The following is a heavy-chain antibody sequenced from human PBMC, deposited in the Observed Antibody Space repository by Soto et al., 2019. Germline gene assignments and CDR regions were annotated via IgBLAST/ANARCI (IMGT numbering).Heavy chain of an antibody. Sequence: QVTLKESGPVLVKPTETLTLTCTVSGFSLSDVRLGVSWIRQPPGKALEWLAHIFSNDERSYTTSLKSRLTVSEDTSNSQVVLTMTNVDPVDTATYYCARAGDCSDTSCHERRPYWFDPWGQGTLVTVSS. CDR2: IFSNDER. V-gene: IGHV2-26*01. CDR1: GFSLSDVRLG. D-gene: IGHD2-2*01. CDR3: ARAGDCSDTSCHERRPYWFDP. J-gene: IGHJ5*02.